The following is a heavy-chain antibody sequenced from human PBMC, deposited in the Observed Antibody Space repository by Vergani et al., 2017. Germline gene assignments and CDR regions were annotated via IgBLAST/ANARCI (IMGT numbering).Heavy chain of an antibody. J-gene: IGHJ4*02. CDR2: ISAYNGNT. D-gene: IGHD2-8*01. Sequence: QVQLVQSGAEVKKPGASVKVSCKASGYTFTSYGISWVRQAPGQGLEWMGWISAYNGNTNYAQQRQGRVTMTTDTSTSTDCMELRGLRSDDTAVYYCAWGYCTDGVCYTEAYYFDYWGQGTLVTVSS. CDR3: AWGYCTDGVCYTEAYYFDY. V-gene: IGHV1-18*01. CDR1: GYTFTSYG.